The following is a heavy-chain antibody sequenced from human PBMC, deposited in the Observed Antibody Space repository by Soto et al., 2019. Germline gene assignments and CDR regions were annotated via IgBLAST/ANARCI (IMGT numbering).Heavy chain of an antibody. CDR3: AAGLYSGGRCCSFDI. CDR2: IIVGSGGT. CDR1: GFTFSNSA. V-gene: IGHV1-58*01. J-gene: IGHJ3*02. D-gene: IGHD2-15*01. Sequence: ASVKVSCKTSGFTFSNSAVQWVRQARGQGLEWIGWIIVGSGGTKYAQKYQGRLTITRDMSTNTAYMELSSLGSEDTAVYYCAAGLYSGGRCCSFDIWGQGTPVTVSS.